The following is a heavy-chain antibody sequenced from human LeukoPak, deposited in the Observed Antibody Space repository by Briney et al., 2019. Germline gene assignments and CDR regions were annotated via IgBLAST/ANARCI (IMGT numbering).Heavy chain of an antibody. V-gene: IGHV4-39*01. CDR3: ARRRAGRDWFDP. J-gene: IGHJ5*02. D-gene: IGHD6-19*01. CDR2: VYYSGST. Sequence: SETLSLTCTVSGGSITGGSYYWAWIRQPPGKGLEWIGSVYYSGSTHYNPSLKSRVTISVDTSKNQFSLKLSSVTATDTAVYYCARRRAGRDWFDPWGQGTLVTVSS. CDR1: GGSITGGSYY.